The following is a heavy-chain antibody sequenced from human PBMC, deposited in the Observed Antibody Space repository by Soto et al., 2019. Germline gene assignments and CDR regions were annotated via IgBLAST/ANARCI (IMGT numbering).Heavy chain of an antibody. J-gene: IGHJ4*02. CDR1: GGTFSSYA. CDR3: ARSMRLMNFDY. V-gene: IGHV1-69*01. D-gene: IGHD2-8*01. Sequence: QVQLVQSGAEVKKPGSSVKVSCKASGGTFSSYAISWVRQAPGQGLEWMGGIIPSFGTANYAEKVQGRVTITADESTSTVYLELSSLRAEDTAVYYCARSMRLMNFDYWGQGTLVTVSS. CDR2: IIPSFGTA.